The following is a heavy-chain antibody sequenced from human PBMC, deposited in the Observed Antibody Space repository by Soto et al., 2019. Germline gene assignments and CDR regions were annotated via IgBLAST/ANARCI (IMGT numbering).Heavy chain of an antibody. CDR3: APRGSRDDP. CDR2: ISSSSSTI. J-gene: IGHJ5*02. CDR1: GFTFSSYS. D-gene: IGHD3-16*01. Sequence: VQLVESGGGLVQPGGSLRLSCAASGFTFSSYSMNWVRQAPGKGLEWVSYISSSSSTIYYADSVKGRFTISRDNAKNSLYLQMNSLRAEDTAVYYCAPRGSRDDPWGQGTLVTVSS. V-gene: IGHV3-48*01.